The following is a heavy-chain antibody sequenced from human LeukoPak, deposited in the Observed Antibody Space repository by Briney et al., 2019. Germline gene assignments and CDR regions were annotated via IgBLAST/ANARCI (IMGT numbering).Heavy chain of an antibody. CDR3: ATLRTYTSPSDN. CDR2: IYPGDSDT. V-gene: IGHV5-51*01. D-gene: IGHD4-11*01. Sequence: GESLKITCKGCGYSFASYWIGWVRQLPGKGLEWMGIIYPGDSDTRYSPSFQGQVTISADRSISTAYLQWSSLKASDTAMYYCATLRTYTSPSDNSVQGTLVTVSS. J-gene: IGHJ4*02. CDR1: GYSFASYW.